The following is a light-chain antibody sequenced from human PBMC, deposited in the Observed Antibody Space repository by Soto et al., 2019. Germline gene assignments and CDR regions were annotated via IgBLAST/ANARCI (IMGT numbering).Light chain of an antibody. Sequence: DIQMTQSPSTLSASVGDRVTITCRASQSISSWLAWYQQKPGKAPKLLIYDASSLESGVPSRFSGSGSGTEFTLTISSLQPDDFATYYCQQYNSYRRTFGQGTKLEIK. CDR3: QQYNSYRRT. CDR2: DAS. V-gene: IGKV1-5*01. CDR1: QSISSW. J-gene: IGKJ2*01.